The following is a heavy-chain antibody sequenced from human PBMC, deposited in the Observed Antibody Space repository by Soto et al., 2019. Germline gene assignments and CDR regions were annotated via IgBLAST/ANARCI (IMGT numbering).Heavy chain of an antibody. V-gene: IGHV1-46*01. CDR1: GYTFISYY. J-gene: IGHJ4*02. D-gene: IGHD5-18*01. Sequence: QVQLVQSGAEVKKPGASVKVSCRTSGYTFISYYIHWVRQAPGQGLEWMGLINPTDAYTDYAQKFHGRITLTRDTSTSIVYMELSSLRSEDTAIYYCARDHVDTPMTNFDYWGQGTLVTVSS. CDR3: ARDHVDTPMTNFDY. CDR2: INPTDAYT.